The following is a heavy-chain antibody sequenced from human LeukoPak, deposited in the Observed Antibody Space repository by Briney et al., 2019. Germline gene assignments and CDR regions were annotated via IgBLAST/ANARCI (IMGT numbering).Heavy chain of an antibody. J-gene: IGHJ6*03. V-gene: IGHV3-48*01. CDR3: ARRPELGVLYYMDV. CDR1: GFTFSTYS. D-gene: IGHD3-16*01. Sequence: GGSLRLPCAASGFTFSTYSMNWVRQAPGKGLEWVSYLSGSSGTIYYADSVKGRFTISRDNAKNSLYLQMNSLRAEDTAVYYCARRPELGVLYYMDVWGKGTTVTVSS. CDR2: LSGSSGTI.